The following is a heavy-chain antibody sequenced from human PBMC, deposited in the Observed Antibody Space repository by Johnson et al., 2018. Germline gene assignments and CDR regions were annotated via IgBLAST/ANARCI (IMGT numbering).Heavy chain of an antibody. CDR1: GGTFSSYA. Sequence: QVQLVESGAEVQKPGSSVKVSCKASGGTFSSYAISWVRQAPGQGLEWMGGIIPIFGTANYAQKFQGRVTITADESTSTAYMELSSRRSEDTAVYYCASWGSTARGYDFYGRDVWGKGTTVTVSS. CDR3: ASWGSTARGYDFYGRDV. J-gene: IGHJ6*04. V-gene: IGHV1-69*01. D-gene: IGHD3-16*01. CDR2: IIPIFGTA.